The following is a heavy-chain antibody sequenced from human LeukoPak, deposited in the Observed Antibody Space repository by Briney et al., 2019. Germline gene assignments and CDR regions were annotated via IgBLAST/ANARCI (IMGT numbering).Heavy chain of an antibody. CDR2: INPSGGST. J-gene: IGHJ6*02. CDR1: GYTFTSYY. Sequence: GASVKVSCKASGYTFTSYYMHWVRQAPGQGLEWMGIINPSGGSTSYAQKFQCRVTMTRETSTSTVYMELSRLRSEDTAVYYCARGGGYDPEYYYYYGMDVWGQGTTVTVSS. V-gene: IGHV1-46*01. D-gene: IGHD5-12*01. CDR3: ARGGGYDPEYYYYYGMDV.